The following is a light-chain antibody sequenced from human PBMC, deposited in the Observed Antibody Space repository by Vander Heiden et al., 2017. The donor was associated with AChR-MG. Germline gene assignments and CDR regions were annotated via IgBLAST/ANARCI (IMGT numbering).Light chain of an antibody. J-gene: IGKJ4*01. CDR3: QQSYSTPIT. CDR1: HTISSY. V-gene: IGKV1-39*01. Sequence: DIQMTQSPSSLSASVGDRVTIPCRASHTISSYLNWYQHKSGKAPRLLIYAASSLQSGVPSRFSGSESGTDFTLTISSLQPEDFATYYCQQSYSTPITFGGGTKVEIK. CDR2: AAS.